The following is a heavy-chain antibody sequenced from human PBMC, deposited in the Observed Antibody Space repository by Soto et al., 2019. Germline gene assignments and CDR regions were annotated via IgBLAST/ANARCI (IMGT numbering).Heavy chain of an antibody. V-gene: IGHV3-11*06. CDR2: ISGGSTYI. CDR1: GFSFSDYY. J-gene: IGHJ4*02. CDR3: ASGKSGSYDY. D-gene: IGHD1-26*01. Sequence: QEQLVESGGGLVKPGGSLRLSCAASGFSFSDYYMSWIRQAPGKGLEWVSYISGGSTYIYHADSVKGRFTISRDNAKNSLYLQMNSLRVEDTAVYFCASGKSGSYDYWGQGTLVTVSS.